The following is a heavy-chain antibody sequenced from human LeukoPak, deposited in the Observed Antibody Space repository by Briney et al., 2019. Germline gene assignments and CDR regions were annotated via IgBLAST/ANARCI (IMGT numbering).Heavy chain of an antibody. V-gene: IGHV4-59*01. CDR3: ARDEDDGFDI. J-gene: IGHJ3*02. CDR1: GGSISSYY. Sequence: PSETLSLTCTVSGGSISSYYWSWTRQPPGKGLEWIGYIYYIGSTNYNPSLKSRVTISVDTSKTQFSLKLTSVTAADTAVYYCARDEDDGFDIWGQGTMVTVSS. CDR2: IYYIGST.